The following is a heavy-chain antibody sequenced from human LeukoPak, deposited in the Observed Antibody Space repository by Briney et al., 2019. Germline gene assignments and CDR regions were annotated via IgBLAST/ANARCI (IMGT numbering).Heavy chain of an antibody. J-gene: IGHJ4*02. D-gene: IGHD3-3*01. CDR1: GFTFSSYS. V-gene: IGHV3-21*01. CDR3: ARVKISTIFGVDY. CDR2: ISSSSSYI. Sequence: GGSLGLSCAASGFTFSSYSMNWVRQAPGKGLEWVSSISSSSSYIYYADSVKGRFTISRDNAKNSLYLQMNSLRAEDTAVYYCARVKISTIFGVDYWGQGALVTVSS.